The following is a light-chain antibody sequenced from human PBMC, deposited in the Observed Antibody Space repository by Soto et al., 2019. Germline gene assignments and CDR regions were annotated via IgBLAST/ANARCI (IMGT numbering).Light chain of an antibody. CDR1: QSISSY. J-gene: IGKJ4*01. CDR2: AAS. Sequence: DIQMTQSPSSLSASVGDRVTITCRASQSISSYLNWYQQKPGKAPKLLIYAASSLQSGVPSRFGGSGSGTDFTLTISSLQPEDFATYYRRQSYSTPLTFGGGTKVEIK. V-gene: IGKV1-39*01. CDR3: RQSYSTPLT.